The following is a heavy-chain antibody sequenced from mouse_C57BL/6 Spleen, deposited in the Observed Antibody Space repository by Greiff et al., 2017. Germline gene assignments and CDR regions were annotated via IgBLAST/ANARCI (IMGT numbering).Heavy chain of an antibody. CDR2: IDPSDSYT. D-gene: IGHD3-2*02. J-gene: IGHJ2*01. CDR1: GYTFTSYW. V-gene: IGHV1-50*01. Sequence: VQLQQPGAELVKPGASVKLSCKASGYTFTSYWMQWVKQRPGQGLEWIGEIDPSDSYTNYNQKFKGKATLTVDTSSSTAYMQLSSLTSEDSAVYYFARGDSSGYLDYWGQGTTLTVSS. CDR3: ARGDSSGYLDY.